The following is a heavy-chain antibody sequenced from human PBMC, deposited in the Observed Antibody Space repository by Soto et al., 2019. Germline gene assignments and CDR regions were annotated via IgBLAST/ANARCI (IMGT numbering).Heavy chain of an antibody. V-gene: IGHV4-31*03. Sequence: QVQLQESGPGLVKPSQTLSLTCTVSGDSIGTGGYYWDWIRQHPGKGPEWIGYIHYNGSTYYNPSLKSRLTISLDTSKNQFSLHLSSVTAADTAVYYCATNHDDISGRTPLLFDSWGQGTLVTVSS. CDR3: ATNHDDISGRTPLLFDS. J-gene: IGHJ4*02. CDR2: IHYNGST. CDR1: GDSIGTGGYY. D-gene: IGHD3-22*01.